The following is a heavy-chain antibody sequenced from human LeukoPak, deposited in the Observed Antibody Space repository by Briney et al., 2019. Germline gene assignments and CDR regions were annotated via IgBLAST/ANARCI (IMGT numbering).Heavy chain of an antibody. CDR1: GGSISSYY. CDR3: ASESVSFFDALDI. D-gene: IGHD1-26*01. CDR2: IYYSGST. J-gene: IGHJ3*02. Sequence: SETLSLTCTASGGSISSYYWSWIRQPPGKGLEWIGYIYYSGSTNYNPSLKSRVTISVDTSKNQVYLKLRSVTAADAAVYYCASESVSFFDALDIWGRGTMVTVS. V-gene: IGHV4-59*01.